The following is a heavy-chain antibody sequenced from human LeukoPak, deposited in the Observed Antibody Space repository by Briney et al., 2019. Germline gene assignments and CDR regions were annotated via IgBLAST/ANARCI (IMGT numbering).Heavy chain of an antibody. CDR3: ATVRAPFPLDH. J-gene: IGHJ4*02. Sequence: GGSLRLSCAASGFTFSSYWMTWVRQAPGKGLEWVANIKKDGSEKYYVDSVKGRFTISRDNAKTSLYLQMNSLRAEDTALYYCATVRAPFPLDHWGQGTLVTVSS. V-gene: IGHV3-7*01. D-gene: IGHD2/OR15-2a*01. CDR2: IKKDGSEK. CDR1: GFTFSSYW.